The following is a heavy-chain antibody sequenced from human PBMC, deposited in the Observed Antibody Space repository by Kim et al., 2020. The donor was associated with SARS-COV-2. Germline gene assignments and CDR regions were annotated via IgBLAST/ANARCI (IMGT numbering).Heavy chain of an antibody. V-gene: IGHV4-39*01. J-gene: IGHJ6*02. CDR1: GGSISSSSYY. D-gene: IGHD3-10*01. CDR2: IYYSGST. CDR3: ARHCRITMVRGVSWYYGMDV. Sequence: SETLSLTCTVSGGSISSSSYYWGWIRQPPGKGLEWIGSIYYSGSTYYNPSLKSRVTISVDTSKNQFSLKLSSVTAADTAVYYCARHCRITMVRGVSWYYGMDVWGQGTTVTVSS.